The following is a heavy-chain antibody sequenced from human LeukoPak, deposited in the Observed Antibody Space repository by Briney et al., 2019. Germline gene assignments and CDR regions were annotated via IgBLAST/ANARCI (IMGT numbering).Heavy chain of an antibody. D-gene: IGHD6-13*01. CDR1: GGTFSSYA. CDR3: ARLAAAGPRGMDV. J-gene: IGHJ6*02. Sequence: ASVKVSCKASGGTFSSYAISWVRQAPGQGLEWMGGIIPIFGTANYAQKFQGRVTITADESTSTAYMELSSLRSEDTAVYYCARLAAAGPRGMDVWGQGTTVTVSS. V-gene: IGHV1-69*01. CDR2: IIPIFGTA.